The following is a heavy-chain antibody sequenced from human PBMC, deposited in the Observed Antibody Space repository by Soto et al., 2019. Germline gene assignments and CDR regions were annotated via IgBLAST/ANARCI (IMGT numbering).Heavy chain of an antibody. V-gene: IGHV4-59*08. Sequence: SETLSLTCTVSGGSIISYYWSWIRQPPGKGLEWIGYIYYSGSTNYNPSLKSRVTISVDTSKNQFSLKLSSVTAADTAVYYCARSLDSGGPYYYYYMDVWGKGTTVTVSS. CDR3: ARSLDSGGPYYYYYMDV. J-gene: IGHJ6*03. CDR1: GGSIISYY. CDR2: IYYSGST. D-gene: IGHD2-15*01.